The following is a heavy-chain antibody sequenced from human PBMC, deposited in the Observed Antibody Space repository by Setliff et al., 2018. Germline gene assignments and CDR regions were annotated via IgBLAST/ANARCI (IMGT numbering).Heavy chain of an antibody. J-gene: IGHJ5*02. CDR1: GGSISSGGYY. CDR2: IYYTGKT. CDR3: ARTSTYVLGSGSYWDRWFDP. D-gene: IGHD3-10*01. V-gene: IGHV4-31*03. Sequence: PSETLSLTCTVSGGSISSGGYYWSWIRQHPGKGLEWIGYIYYTGKTYYNPSLKSRLEMSVDTSKREFALRLSSVTAADTAVYYCARTSTYVLGSGSYWDRWFDPWSQGTLVTVSS.